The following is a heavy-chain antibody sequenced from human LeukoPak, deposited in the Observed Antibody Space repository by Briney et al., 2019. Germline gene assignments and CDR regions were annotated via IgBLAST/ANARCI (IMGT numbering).Heavy chain of an antibody. D-gene: IGHD2-2*01. V-gene: IGHV3-30*01. CDR1: GFTFSSYA. CDR3: ARGVLRFYCSNTSCFPRPPNDY. Sequence: GGSLRLSCAASGFTFSSYAMHWVRQAPGKGLEWVAVISYDGSNKYYADSVKGRFTISRDNSKNTLYLQMNSLRAEDTAVYYCARGVLRFYCSNTSCFPRPPNDYWGQGTLVTVSS. CDR2: ISYDGSNK. J-gene: IGHJ4*02.